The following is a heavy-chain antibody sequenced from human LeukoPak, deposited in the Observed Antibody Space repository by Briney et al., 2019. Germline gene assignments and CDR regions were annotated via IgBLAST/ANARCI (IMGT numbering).Heavy chain of an antibody. D-gene: IGHD3-22*01. CDR2: ISYDGSNK. V-gene: IGHV3-30*18. CDR3: AKDRGRSGYYGLDY. Sequence: GRSLRLSCAASGFTFSSYGMHWVRQAPGKGLEWVAVISYDGSNKYYADSVKGRFTISRDSSKNTLYLQMNSLRAEDTAVYYCAKDRGRSGYYGLDYWGQGTLVTVSS. CDR1: GFTFSSYG. J-gene: IGHJ4*02.